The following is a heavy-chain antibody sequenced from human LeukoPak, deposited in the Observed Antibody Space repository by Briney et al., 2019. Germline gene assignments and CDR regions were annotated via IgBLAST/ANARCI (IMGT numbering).Heavy chain of an antibody. CDR1: GLNFSNYA. J-gene: IGHJ2*01. V-gene: IGHV3-23*01. CDR3: AKDAGFGSGTYEYWYFDL. D-gene: IGHD3-10*01. CDR2: ISGSAISGSGGAT. Sequence: PGGSLRLSCAASGLNFSNYAMSWVRQAPGKGLEWVSVISGSAISGSGGATNYAESVKGRFTVSRDNSKNTLYLQMNSLRAEDTAVYYCAKDAGFGSGTYEYWYFDLWGRGTLVTVSS.